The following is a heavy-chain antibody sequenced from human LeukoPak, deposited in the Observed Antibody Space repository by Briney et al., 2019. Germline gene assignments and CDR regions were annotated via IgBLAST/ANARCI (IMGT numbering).Heavy chain of an antibody. D-gene: IGHD5-12*01. J-gene: IGHJ4*02. CDR1: GGSFSGYY. CDR3: ARVGINSGYLLSDY. Sequence: SETLSLTCAVYGGSFSGYYWSWIRQPPGKGLEWIGEINHSGSTNYNPSLKSRVTISVDTSKNQFSLKLSSVTAADTAVYYCARVGINSGYLLSDYWGQGTLVTVSS. CDR2: INHSGST. V-gene: IGHV4-34*01.